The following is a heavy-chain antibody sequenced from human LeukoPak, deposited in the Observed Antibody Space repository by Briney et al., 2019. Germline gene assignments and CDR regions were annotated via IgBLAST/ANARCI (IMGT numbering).Heavy chain of an antibody. Sequence: SETLSLTCAVYGGSFSGYYWNWIRQPPGKGLEWIGEINDSGSTNYSPSLKSRVTISSDTSKNQFSLKLTSVTAADTAVYYCASRPLRFLEWQTFDPWGRGTLVTVSS. CDR2: INDSGST. D-gene: IGHD3-3*01. CDR1: GGSFSGYY. V-gene: IGHV4-34*01. CDR3: ASRPLRFLEWQTFDP. J-gene: IGHJ5*02.